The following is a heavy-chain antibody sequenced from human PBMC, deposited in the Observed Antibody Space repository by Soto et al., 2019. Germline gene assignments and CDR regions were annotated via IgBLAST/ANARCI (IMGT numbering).Heavy chain of an antibody. Sequence: PGGSLRLSCAASGFTFSSYSMNWVRQAPGKGLEWVSSISSSSSYIYYADSVKGRFTISRDNAKNSLYLQMNSLRAEDTAVYYCASLLRYFDWPPLGWFDPWGQGTLVTVSS. J-gene: IGHJ5*02. CDR2: ISSSSSYI. D-gene: IGHD3-9*01. CDR1: GFTFSSYS. V-gene: IGHV3-21*01. CDR3: ASLLRYFDWPPLGWFDP.